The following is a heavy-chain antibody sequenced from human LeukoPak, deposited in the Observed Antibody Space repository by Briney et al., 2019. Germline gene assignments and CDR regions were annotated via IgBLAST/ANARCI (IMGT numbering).Heavy chain of an antibody. V-gene: IGHV1-8*01. J-gene: IGHJ2*01. Sequence: ASVKVSCKASGYTFTSYDINWVRQATGQGLEWMGWMNPNSGNTGYAQKFQGRVTMTRNTSISTAYMELSSLRSEDTAVYYCAKNMGYGDYWYFDLWGRGTLVTVSS. CDR3: AKNMGYGDYWYFDL. CDR2: MNPNSGNT. CDR1: GYTFTSYD. D-gene: IGHD4-17*01.